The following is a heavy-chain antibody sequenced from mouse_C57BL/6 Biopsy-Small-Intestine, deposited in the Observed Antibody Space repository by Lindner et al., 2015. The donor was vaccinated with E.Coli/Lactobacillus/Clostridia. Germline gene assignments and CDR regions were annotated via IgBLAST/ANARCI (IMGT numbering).Heavy chain of an antibody. CDR2: ISAYNGNT. V-gene: IGHV1-74*01. J-gene: IGHJ1*01. CDR1: GYTFTNYG. CDR3: SERYSRWGYSYGHSLYYYGMDV. D-gene: IGHD1-2*01. Sequence: SVKVSCKASGYTFTNYGISWVRQAPGQGLEWMGWISAYNGNTNYAQKFQGRVTTTTDTSTSTAYMELRSLRSDDTAVYYCSERYSRWGYSYGHSLYYYGMDVWGQGTTVTVSS.